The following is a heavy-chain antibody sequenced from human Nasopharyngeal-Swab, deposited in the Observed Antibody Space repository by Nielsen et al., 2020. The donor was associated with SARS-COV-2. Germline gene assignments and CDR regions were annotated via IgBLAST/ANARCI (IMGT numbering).Heavy chain of an antibody. Sequence: ASVKVSCKASGYTFTSYGISWVRQAPGQGLKWMGWISAYNGNTNYAQKFQGRVTITADESTSTAYMELSSLRSEDTAVYYCARGGREGSSWQDWYFDLWGRGTLVTVSS. D-gene: IGHD6-13*01. CDR1: GYTFTSYG. CDR3: ARGGREGSSWQDWYFDL. CDR2: ISAYNGNT. J-gene: IGHJ2*01. V-gene: IGHV1-18*01.